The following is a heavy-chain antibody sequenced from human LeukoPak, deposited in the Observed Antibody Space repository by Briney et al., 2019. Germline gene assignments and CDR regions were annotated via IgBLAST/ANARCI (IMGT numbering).Heavy chain of an antibody. V-gene: IGHV3-23*01. CDR2: ISGSGGST. CDR3: AKAPQTLTVRGNNNWFDP. CDR1: GFTFSSYA. J-gene: IGHJ5*02. D-gene: IGHD3-10*02. Sequence: GGSLRLSCAASGFTFSSYAMSWVRQAPGKGLEWVSGISGSGGSTYYADSVKGRFTISRDNSKNTLYLQMNSLRAEDTAVYYCAKAPQTLTVRGNNNWFDPWGQGTLVTVSS.